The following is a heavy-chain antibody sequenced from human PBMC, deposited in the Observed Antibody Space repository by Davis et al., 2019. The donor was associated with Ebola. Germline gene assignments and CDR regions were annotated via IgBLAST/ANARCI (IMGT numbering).Heavy chain of an antibody. CDR1: GGTFSSYA. J-gene: IGHJ6*02. CDR3: ARDMAYDFWSGYSDYYGMDV. CDR2: IIPILGTA. D-gene: IGHD3-3*01. Sequence: SVKVSCKASGGTFSSYAISWVRQAPGQGLEWMGGIIPILGTANYAQKFQGRVTITADESTSTAYMELSSLRSEDTAVYYCARDMAYDFWSGYSDYYGMDVWGQGTTVTVSS. V-gene: IGHV1-69*13.